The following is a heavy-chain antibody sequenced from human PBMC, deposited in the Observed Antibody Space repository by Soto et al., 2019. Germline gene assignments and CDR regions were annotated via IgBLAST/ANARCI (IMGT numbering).Heavy chain of an antibody. CDR3: ARDRSSSSFDY. Sequence: SETLSLTCTVSGGSVSSGSYYWSWIRQPPGKGLEWIGYIYYSGSTNYNPSLKSRVTISVDTSKNQFSLKLSSVTAADTAVYYCARDRSSSSFDYWGQGALVTVSS. CDR1: GGSVSSGSYY. J-gene: IGHJ4*02. CDR2: IYYSGST. V-gene: IGHV4-61*01. D-gene: IGHD6-13*01.